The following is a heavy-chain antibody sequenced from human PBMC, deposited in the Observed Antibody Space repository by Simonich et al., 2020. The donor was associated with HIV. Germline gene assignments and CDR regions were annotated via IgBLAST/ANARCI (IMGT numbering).Heavy chain of an antibody. V-gene: IGHV3-23*01. Sequence: EVQLLESGGGLVQPGGSLRLSCAASGFTFSNYAMSWGRPAPGKGVGWVSSISMNVDTKNYADAVKGRFTISRDNSKNMLYLQMNSLRAEETAVYYCAKGYSSGWPILNFDYWGQGSLVTVSS. J-gene: IGHJ4*02. D-gene: IGHD6-19*01. CDR1: GFTFSNYA. CDR3: AKGYSSGWPILNFDY. CDR2: ISMNVDTK.